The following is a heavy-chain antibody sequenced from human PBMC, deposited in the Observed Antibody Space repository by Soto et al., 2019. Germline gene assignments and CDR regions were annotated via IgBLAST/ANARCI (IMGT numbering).Heavy chain of an antibody. V-gene: IGHV4-59*01. CDR1: GGSISSYY. J-gene: IGHJ6*03. CDR2: IYYSGST. D-gene: IGHD6-13*01. CDR3: ARGGQLVEFSMMDYYYMDV. Sequence: SETLSLTCTVSGGSISSYYWSWIRQPPGKGLEWIGYIYYSGSTNYNPSLKSRVTISVDTSKNQFSLKLSSVTAADTAVYYCARGGQLVEFSMMDYYYMDVWGKGTTVTVSS.